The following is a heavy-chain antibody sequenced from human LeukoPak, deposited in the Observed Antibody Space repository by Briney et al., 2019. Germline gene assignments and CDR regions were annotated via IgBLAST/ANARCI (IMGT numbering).Heavy chain of an antibody. Sequence: GGSLRLSCAASGFSLSNYWMGWVRRAPGKGLEWVANINQDGSEKHYVDFLKGRFTISRDNANNSLYLQMNSLRAEDTAVYYCARSRDGYNYIGDYWGQGTLVTVSS. CDR1: GFSLSNYW. CDR2: INQDGSEK. V-gene: IGHV3-7*01. CDR3: ARSRDGYNYIGDY. D-gene: IGHD5-24*01. J-gene: IGHJ4*02.